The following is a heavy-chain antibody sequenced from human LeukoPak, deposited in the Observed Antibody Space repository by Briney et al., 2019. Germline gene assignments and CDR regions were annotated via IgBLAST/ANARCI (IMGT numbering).Heavy chain of an antibody. CDR2: INWNGGRT. CDR3: ARDDDNRHYPGY. J-gene: IGHJ4*02. V-gene: IGHV3-20*04. D-gene: IGHD4-11*01. CDR1: GFMFDDYG. Sequence: SGGSLRLSCAASGFMFDDYGMSWVPQAPGQGLEWVCGINWNGGRTGYAVSVQGRFTISRDNAKNSLCLQLNRLRAEDTALYYCARDDDNRHYPGYWGQGTLVTVSS.